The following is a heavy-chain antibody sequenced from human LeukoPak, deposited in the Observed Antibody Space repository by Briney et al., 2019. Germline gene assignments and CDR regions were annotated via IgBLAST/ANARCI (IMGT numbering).Heavy chain of an antibody. J-gene: IGHJ5*02. CDR3: AKQWSAGSSLYWFDP. D-gene: IGHD6-13*01. V-gene: IGHV3-23*01. CDR1: GFTFSNYA. CDR2: ISGSGGDT. Sequence: GGSLRLSCAASGFTFSNYAMNWVRQAPGKGLEWVSAISGSGGDTYYADSVKGRFTISRDNSKNTLYLQMNSLRAEVTAVYYCAKQWSAGSSLYWFDPWGQGTLVTVPS.